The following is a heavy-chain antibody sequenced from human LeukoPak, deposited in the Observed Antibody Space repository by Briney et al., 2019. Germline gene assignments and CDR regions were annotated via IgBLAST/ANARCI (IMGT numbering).Heavy chain of an antibody. D-gene: IGHD2-15*01. CDR3: ARDGGDEVAATMVAYYYYGMDV. CDR1: GYTFTSYG. Sequence: ASVKVSCKASGYTFTSYGISWVRQAPGQGLEWMGWISAYNGNTNYAQKLQGRVTMTTDTSTSTAYMELRSLRSDDTALYYCARDGGDEVAATMVAYYYYGMDVWGQGITVTVSS. V-gene: IGHV1-18*01. CDR2: ISAYNGNT. J-gene: IGHJ6*02.